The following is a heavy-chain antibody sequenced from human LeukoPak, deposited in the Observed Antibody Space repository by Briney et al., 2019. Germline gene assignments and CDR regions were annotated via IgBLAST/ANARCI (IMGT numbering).Heavy chain of an antibody. CDR3: AVRRGPKFDY. D-gene: IGHD3-10*01. CDR2: INHSGST. CDR1: GGSFSGYY. Sequence: SETLSLTCAVYGGSFSGYYWSWIRQPPGKGLEWIGEINHSGSTNYNPSLKSRVTISVDTSKNQFSLKLSSVTAADTAVYYCAVRRGPKFDYWGQGALVIVSS. J-gene: IGHJ4*02. V-gene: IGHV4-34*01.